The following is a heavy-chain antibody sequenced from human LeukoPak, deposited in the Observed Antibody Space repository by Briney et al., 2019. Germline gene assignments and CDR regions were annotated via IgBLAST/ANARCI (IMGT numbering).Heavy chain of an antibody. CDR3: ARHDTSSGRPQRNDAFDI. D-gene: IGHD6-19*01. CDR2: IYYSGST. CDR1: GGSISSYY. Sequence: SETLSLTCTVSGGSISSYYWSWIRQPPGKGPEWIGYIYYSGSTNYNPSLKSRVTISVDTSKNQFSLKLSSVTAADTAVYYCARHDTSSGRPQRNDAFDIWGQGTMVTVSS. V-gene: IGHV4-59*08. J-gene: IGHJ3*02.